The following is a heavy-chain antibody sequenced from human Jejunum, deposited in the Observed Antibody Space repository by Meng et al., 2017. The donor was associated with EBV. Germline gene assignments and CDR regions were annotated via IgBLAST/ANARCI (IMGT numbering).Heavy chain of an antibody. V-gene: IGHV3-30*14. Sequence: QVKVVESGGGLVQSGRALRLACAASGFTFSSFAMHWVRQAPGKGLEWVAVISNDGTFEHYADSVKGRFTISRDDSKNTVYLQMSSLRGEDTAVYYCGRESNNGGSYYAHWGQGTLVTVSS. CDR2: ISNDGTFE. CDR1: GFTFSSFA. J-gene: IGHJ4*02. CDR3: GRESNNGGSYYAH. D-gene: IGHD1-26*01.